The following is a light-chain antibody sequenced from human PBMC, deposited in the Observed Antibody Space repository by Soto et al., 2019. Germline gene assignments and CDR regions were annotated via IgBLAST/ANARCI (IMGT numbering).Light chain of an antibody. J-gene: IGKJ4*01. V-gene: IGKV3-15*01. Sequence: EIVMTQSPATLSVSPGERATLSCRASHSVSSNLAWYQQKPGQAPRLLIYGASTRATGIPARFSGSGSGTEFTLTISSLQSEDFAVYYCQQYNNWPLFGGGTKV. CDR2: GAS. CDR3: QQYNNWPL. CDR1: HSVSSN.